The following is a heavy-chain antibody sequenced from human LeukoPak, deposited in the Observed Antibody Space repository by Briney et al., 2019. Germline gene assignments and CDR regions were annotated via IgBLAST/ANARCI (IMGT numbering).Heavy chain of an antibody. CDR3: AASIVRTPHEYYFNY. J-gene: IGHJ4*02. Sequence: GESLKIPCKTSGYSFTNYWIGWVRQMPGRGLEWMGIIYPGDSETTYSPSFQGQVTISADKSVSTAYLQWNSLKASDTAMFYCAASIVRTPHEYYFNYWGQGTLVAVSS. D-gene: IGHD2-8*01. CDR2: IYPGDSET. CDR1: GYSFTNYW. V-gene: IGHV5-51*01.